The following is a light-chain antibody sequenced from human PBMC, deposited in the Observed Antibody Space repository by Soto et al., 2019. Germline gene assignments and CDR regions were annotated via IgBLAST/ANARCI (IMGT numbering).Light chain of an antibody. J-gene: IGLJ1*01. CDR2: DVT. CDR1: SSDVGGFNF. CDR3: CSYAGSYTYV. V-gene: IGLV2-11*01. Sequence: QSVLTQPRSVSGSPGQSVTISCTGASSDVGGFNFVSCHQQHPGNAPKLMIYDVTKRPSGVPDRFSGSKSGNTAFLTISGLQAEDEADYYCCSYAGSYTYVFGTGTKVTVL.